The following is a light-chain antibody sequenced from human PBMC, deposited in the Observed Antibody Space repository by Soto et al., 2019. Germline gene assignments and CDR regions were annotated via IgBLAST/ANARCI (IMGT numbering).Light chain of an antibody. V-gene: IGKV3-11*01. CDR1: QSVSSY. CDR3: QQRSNWPRSIT. Sequence: EIVLTQSPATLSLSPGERATLSCRASQSVSSYLAWYQQKPGQAPRRLIYDASNRATGIPARFSGSASGTDFPLTISSLEPEDFAVYYCQQRSNWPRSITFGQGTRLEIK. J-gene: IGKJ5*01. CDR2: DAS.